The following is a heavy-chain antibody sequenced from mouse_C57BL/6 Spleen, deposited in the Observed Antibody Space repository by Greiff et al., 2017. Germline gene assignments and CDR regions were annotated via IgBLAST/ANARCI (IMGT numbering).Heavy chain of an antibody. CDR2: IYPGDGDT. Sequence: QVQLQQSGPELVKPGASVKISCKASGYAFSSSWMNWVKQRPGKGLEWIGRIYPGDGDTNYNGKFKGKATLTADKSSSTAYMQLSSLTSEDSAVYFCARSGGNHYYAMDYWGQGTSVTVSS. CDR3: ARSGGNHYYAMDY. CDR1: GYAFSSSW. J-gene: IGHJ4*01. D-gene: IGHD2-1*01. V-gene: IGHV1-82*01.